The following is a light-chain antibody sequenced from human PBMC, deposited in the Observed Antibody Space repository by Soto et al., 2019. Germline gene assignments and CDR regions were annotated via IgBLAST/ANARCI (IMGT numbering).Light chain of an antibody. CDR2: GAS. J-gene: IGKJ2*01. Sequence: EIVRTKSPATLSVSPGERATLSCRASQRIRSSLAWYNLKPGQAPRLLIYGASTTATGIPARCSGSGSGTEFNLTISSRQSENFAVYYCQQYNDWRYPFVRGTKLEIK. V-gene: IGKV3-15*01. CDR1: QRIRSS. CDR3: QQYNDWRYP.